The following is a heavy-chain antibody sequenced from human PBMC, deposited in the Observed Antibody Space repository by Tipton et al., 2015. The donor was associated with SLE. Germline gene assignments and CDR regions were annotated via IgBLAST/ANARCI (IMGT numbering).Heavy chain of an antibody. J-gene: IGHJ6*02. D-gene: IGHD3-10*01. Sequence: TLSLTCTVSGGSISSSSYYWGWIRQPAGKGLEWIGYIYTSGSTNYNPSLKSRVTISVDTSKNQFSLKLSSVTAADTAVYYCARDRQPRGYYYYGMDVWGQGTTVTVSS. CDR3: ARDRQPRGYYYYGMDV. CDR2: IYTSGST. CDR1: GGSISSSSYY. V-gene: IGHV4-61*09.